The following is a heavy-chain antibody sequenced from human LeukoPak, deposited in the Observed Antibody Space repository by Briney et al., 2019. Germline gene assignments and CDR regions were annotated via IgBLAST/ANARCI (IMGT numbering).Heavy chain of an antibody. CDR2: INPNSGGT. J-gene: IGHJ4*02. CDR1: GYTFTGYY. Sequence: ASVKVSCKASGYTFTGYYMHWVRQAPGQGLEWMGWINPNSGGTNYAQKFQGRVTMTRDTSISTAYMGLSRLRSDDTAVYYCARDPPEDTIFGVVITYYFDYWGQGTLVTVSS. V-gene: IGHV1-2*02. CDR3: ARDPPEDTIFGVVITYYFDY. D-gene: IGHD3-3*01.